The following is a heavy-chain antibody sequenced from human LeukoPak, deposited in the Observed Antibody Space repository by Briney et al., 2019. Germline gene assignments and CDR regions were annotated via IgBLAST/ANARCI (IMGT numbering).Heavy chain of an antibody. CDR3: ATEGGPTYYDILTGYRY. CDR2: ISAYNGNT. Sequence: GASVKVSCKASGGTFSSFAINWVRQAPGQGLEWMGWISAYNGNTNYAQKLQGRVTMTTDTSTSTAYMELRSLRSDDTAVYYCATEGGPTYYDILTGYRYWGQGTLVTVSS. J-gene: IGHJ4*02. CDR1: GGTFSSFA. V-gene: IGHV1-18*01. D-gene: IGHD3-9*01.